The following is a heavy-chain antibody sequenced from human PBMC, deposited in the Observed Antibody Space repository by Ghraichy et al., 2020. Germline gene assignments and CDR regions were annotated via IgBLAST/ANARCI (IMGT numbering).Heavy chain of an antibody. D-gene: IGHD3-22*01. J-gene: IGHJ5*02. CDR3: ARDTPNYYDSSGYSP. Sequence: ASVKVSCKASGYTFTGYYMHWVRQAPGQGLEWMGWINPNSGGTNYAQKFQGRVTMTRDTSISTAYMELSRLRSDDTAVYYCARDTPNYYDSSGYSPWGQGTLVTVS. CDR1: GYTFTGYY. CDR2: INPNSGGT. V-gene: IGHV1-2*02.